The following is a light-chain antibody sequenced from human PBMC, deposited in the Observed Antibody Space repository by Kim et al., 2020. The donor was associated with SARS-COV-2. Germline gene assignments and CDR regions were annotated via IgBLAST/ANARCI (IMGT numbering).Light chain of an antibody. CDR1: NSNIGSNSNIGSNT. Sequence: QSVLTQPPSASGTPGQRVTISCSGSNSNIGSNSNIGSNTVNWFQQLPGTAPKLLIYSDNQRPSGVPDRFSGSKSGTSASLAISGLLSEDEADYYCAAWDDSLIGVVFGGGTQLTVL. CDR2: SDN. CDR3: AAWDDSLIGVV. J-gene: IGLJ2*01. V-gene: IGLV1-44*01.